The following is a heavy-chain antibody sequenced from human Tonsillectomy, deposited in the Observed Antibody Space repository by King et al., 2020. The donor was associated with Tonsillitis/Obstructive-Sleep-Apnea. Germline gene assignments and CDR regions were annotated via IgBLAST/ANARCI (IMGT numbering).Heavy chain of an antibody. J-gene: IGHJ4*02. CDR2: IKGKTDGGTI. CDR3: TTDRGALAYCGGDCYSHFDY. Sequence: VQLVESGGGLVKPGGSLRLSCAASGFTFSNAWMNWVRQAPGKGLEWVGRIKGKTDGGTIDYAAPVKGRFTISRDDSKNKLYLQMNSLKTEDKAVYYCTTDRGALAYCGGDCYSHFDYWGQGTLVTVSS. D-gene: IGHD2-21*02. CDR1: GFTFSNAW. V-gene: IGHV3-15*07.